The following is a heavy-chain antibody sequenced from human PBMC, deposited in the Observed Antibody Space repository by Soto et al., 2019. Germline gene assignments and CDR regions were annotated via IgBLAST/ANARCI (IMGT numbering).Heavy chain of an antibody. V-gene: IGHV1-18*01. CDR3: ARERRVGDYYYYYMDV. CDR2: ISAYNGNT. CDR1: GYTFTSYG. Sequence: ASVKVSCKASGYTFTSYGISGVRQAPGQGLEWMGWISAYNGNTNYAQKLQGRVTMTTDTSTSTAYMELRSLRSDDTAVYYCARERRVGDYYYYYMDVWGKGTTVTVSS. J-gene: IGHJ6*03. D-gene: IGHD3-16*01.